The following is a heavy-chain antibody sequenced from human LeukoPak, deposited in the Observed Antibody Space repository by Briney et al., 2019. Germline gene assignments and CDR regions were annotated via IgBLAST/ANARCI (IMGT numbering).Heavy chain of an antibody. CDR1: GGSVSSGGFY. CDR2: IYYSGST. D-gene: IGHD1-26*01. Sequence: SETLPLTCIVSGGSVSSGGFYWSWIRQPPGKGLEWIAYIYYSGSTNYNPSLKSRVTISVDTSKNQFSLKLTSVTAADTAVYYCARDRGVGATLPFYWGQGTLVTVSS. V-gene: IGHV4-61*08. J-gene: IGHJ4*02. CDR3: ARDRGVGATLPFY.